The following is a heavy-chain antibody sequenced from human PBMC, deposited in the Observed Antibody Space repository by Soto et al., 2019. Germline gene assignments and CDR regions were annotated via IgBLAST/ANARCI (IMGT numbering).Heavy chain of an antibody. CDR1: GGSISSSSYY. CDR3: ARQPSSSGWYGDCFDY. CDR2: IYYSGST. V-gene: IGHV4-39*01. D-gene: IGHD6-19*01. Sequence: SETLSLTCTVSGGSISSSSYYWGWIRQPPGKGLEWIGSIYYSGSTYYNPSLKSRVTISVDTSKNQFSLKLSSVTAADTAVYYCARQPSSSGWYGDCFDYWGQGTLVTVSS. J-gene: IGHJ4*02.